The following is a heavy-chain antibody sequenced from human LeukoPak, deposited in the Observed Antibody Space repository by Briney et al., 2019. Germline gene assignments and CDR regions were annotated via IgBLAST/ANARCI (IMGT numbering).Heavy chain of an antibody. V-gene: IGHV4-4*02. Sequence: SETLSLTCAVSGGSISSSNWWSWVRQPPGKGLEWIGEIYHSGSTNYSPSLKSRVTISVDRSKNQFSLKLSSVTAADTAVYYCARVITIFGVVNPFSSMDVWGKGTTVTVSS. J-gene: IGHJ6*03. CDR2: IYHSGST. D-gene: IGHD3-3*01. CDR1: GGSISSSNW. CDR3: ARVITIFGVVNPFSSMDV.